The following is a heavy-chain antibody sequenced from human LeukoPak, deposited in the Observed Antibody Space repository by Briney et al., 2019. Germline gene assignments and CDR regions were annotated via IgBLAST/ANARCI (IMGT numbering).Heavy chain of an antibody. CDR3: ARDGHYDILTGYFQD. V-gene: IGHV3-30*04. J-gene: IGHJ1*01. Sequence: GGSLRLSCAASGFTFSTYAMNWVRQAPGKGLEWVAVISDDGRHNYYADSVKGRFTISRDNAKNSLYLQMNSLRAEDTAVYYCARDGHYDILTGYFQDWGQGTLVTVSS. CDR2: ISDDGRHN. CDR1: GFTFSTYA. D-gene: IGHD3-9*01.